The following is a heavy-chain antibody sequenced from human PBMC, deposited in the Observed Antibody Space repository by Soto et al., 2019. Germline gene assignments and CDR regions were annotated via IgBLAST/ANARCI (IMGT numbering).Heavy chain of an antibody. J-gene: IGHJ6*02. CDR2: INPSVGTT. CDR3: AGARQDPHYYHAMDV. D-gene: IGHD2-15*01. V-gene: IGHV1-46*01. CDR1: GYSFPNSY. Sequence: ASGKVSCKACGYSFPNSYLHWLRQAPGQGLEWVGVINPSVGTTTYAQRFQGRVNVASDTSTRTVYMELRSLRFDDTAVYYCAGARQDPHYYHAMDVWGQGTTVTVS.